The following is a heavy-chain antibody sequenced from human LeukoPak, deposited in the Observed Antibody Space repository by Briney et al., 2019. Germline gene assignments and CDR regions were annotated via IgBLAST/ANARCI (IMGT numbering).Heavy chain of an antibody. J-gene: IGHJ6*03. CDR1: GGSISSGSYY. CDR2: IYYSGST. Sequence: PSETLSLTCTVSGGSISSGSYYWSWIRQPAGKGLEWIGNIYYSGSTNYNPSLKSRVTISVDTSKNQFSLKLTSVTAADTAVYYCARAVGATRGGHYYYYYMDVWGKGATVTVSS. V-gene: IGHV4-61*10. CDR3: ARAVGATRGGHYYYYYMDV. D-gene: IGHD1-26*01.